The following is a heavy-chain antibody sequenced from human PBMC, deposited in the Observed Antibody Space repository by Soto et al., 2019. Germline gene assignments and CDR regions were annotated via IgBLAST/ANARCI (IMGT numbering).Heavy chain of an antibody. CDR3: TTYVHCSGGSCYSNRDYYYGMDV. Sequence: GGSLRLSCAASGFTFSNAWMSWVRQAPGKGLEWVSRIKSKTDGGTTDYAAPVKGRFTISRDDSKNTLYLQMNSLKTEDTAVYYCTTYVHCSGGSCYSNRDYYYGMDVWGQGTTVTVSS. J-gene: IGHJ6*02. CDR2: IKSKTDGGTT. D-gene: IGHD2-15*01. V-gene: IGHV3-15*01. CDR1: GFTFSNAW.